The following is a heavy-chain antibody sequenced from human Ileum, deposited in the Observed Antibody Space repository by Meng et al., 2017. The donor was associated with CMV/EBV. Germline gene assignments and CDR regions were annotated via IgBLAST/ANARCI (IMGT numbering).Heavy chain of an antibody. J-gene: IGHJ4*02. CDR2: ITPIFGTT. D-gene: IGHD4-11*01. CDR1: AGTFTNNA. CDR3: ARVGNTVSVSYFDY. Sequence: VQLEQAGAGVDTAGASVSVSCKASAGTFTNNAFHWVRQAPGQGLEWMGGITPIFGTTNYAQKFHGRVTITADEATCTAYMELISLTFEDTAKYDCARVGNTVSVSYFDYWGQGTLVTVSS. V-gene: IGHV1-69*12.